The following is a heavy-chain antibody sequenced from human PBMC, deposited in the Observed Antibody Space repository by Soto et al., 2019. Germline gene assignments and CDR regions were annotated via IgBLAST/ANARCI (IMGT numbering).Heavy chain of an antibody. Sequence: EVQLVESGGGLVQPGGSLRLSCAASGFTFSSYWMHWVRQAPGKGLVWVSRINSDGSSTSYADSVKGRFTISRDNAKNTLYLRMISLRAEDTAVYYCARGGEVVTGYYYYYGMDVWGQGTTVTVSS. CDR3: ARGGEVVTGYYYYYGMDV. CDR2: INSDGSST. V-gene: IGHV3-74*01. CDR1: GFTFSSYW. D-gene: IGHD2-21*02. J-gene: IGHJ6*02.